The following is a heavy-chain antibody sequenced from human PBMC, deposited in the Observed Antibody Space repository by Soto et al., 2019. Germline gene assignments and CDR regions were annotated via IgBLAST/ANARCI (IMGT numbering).Heavy chain of an antibody. CDR3: ARDIGHVGAAEDGFDP. D-gene: IGHD6-13*01. J-gene: IGHJ5*02. CDR2: ISAYNGNT. CDR1: GYTFTSYG. Sequence: ASVKVSCKASGYTFTSYGISWVRQAPGQGLEWMGWISAYNGNTNYAQKLQGRVTMTTDTSTSTAYMEPRSLRSDGTAVYYCARDIGHVGAAEDGFDPWGQGNLVPLSS. V-gene: IGHV1-18*01.